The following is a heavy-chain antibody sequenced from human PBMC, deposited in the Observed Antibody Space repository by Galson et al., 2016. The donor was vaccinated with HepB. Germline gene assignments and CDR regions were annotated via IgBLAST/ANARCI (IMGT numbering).Heavy chain of an antibody. Sequence: SLRLSCAATGFTFRDYWMQWVRQVPGKGLVALSRIHADGRTTTYADFVKCRFPLSRDNAKNTLYLQMNGLRVEDTAVYYCTRDFLFAGYVRGQGTTATVSS. CDR3: TRDFLFAGYV. CDR1: GFTFRDYW. V-gene: IGHV3-74*03. J-gene: IGHJ6*02. D-gene: IGHD3-10*02. CDR2: IHADGRTT.